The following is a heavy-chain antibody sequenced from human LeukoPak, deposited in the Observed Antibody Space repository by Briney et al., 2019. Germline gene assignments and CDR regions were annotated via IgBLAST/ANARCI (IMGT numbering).Heavy chain of an antibody. D-gene: IGHD3-10*02. J-gene: IGHJ6*04. CDR1: GFTFSSYW. CDR3: AELGITMIGGV. Sequence: GGSLRLSCAAPGFTFSSYWMSWVRQAPGKGLEWVANIKQDGSEKYYVDSVKGRFTISRDNAKNSLYLQMNSLRAEDTAVYYCAELGITMIGGVWGKGTTVTISS. V-gene: IGHV3-7*01. CDR2: IKQDGSEK.